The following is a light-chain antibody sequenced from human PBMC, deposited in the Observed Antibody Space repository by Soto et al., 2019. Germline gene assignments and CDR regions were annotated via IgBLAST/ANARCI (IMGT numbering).Light chain of an antibody. Sequence: DIVMTQSPLSLPVTPGEPASMSCRSSQSLLHSSGNNYLDWYVQKPGQSPQLLIYWGSSRASGVPDRFSGSGSGTYFTLKISRVEAEDVGIYYCMQGHHTPITVGQGTRLEIK. J-gene: IGKJ5*01. CDR3: MQGHHTPIT. CDR2: WGS. V-gene: IGKV2-28*01. CDR1: QSLLHSSGNNY.